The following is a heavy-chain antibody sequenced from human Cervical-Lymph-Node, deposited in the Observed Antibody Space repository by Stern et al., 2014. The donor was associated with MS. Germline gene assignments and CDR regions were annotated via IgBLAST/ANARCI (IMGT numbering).Heavy chain of an antibody. CDR3: ARDPPYFDY. V-gene: IGHV3-7*01. CDR1: GFTLSRYW. J-gene: IGHJ4*02. Sequence: EVQLVESGGGLVQPGGSRSLSCAASGFTLSRYWMSWVRQAPGKGLEWVANINQNGSEKYYVDSVEGRFTISRDNSKNSLFLQMNSLRGDDTAVYYCARDPPYFDYWAQGTLVTVSS. CDR2: INQNGSEK.